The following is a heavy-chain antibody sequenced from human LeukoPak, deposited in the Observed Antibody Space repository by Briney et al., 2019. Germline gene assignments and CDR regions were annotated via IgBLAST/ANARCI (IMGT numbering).Heavy chain of an antibody. V-gene: IGHV1-69*13. D-gene: IGHD3-22*01. CDR1: GGTFSSYA. CDR2: IIPIFGTA. CDR3: ARDRYYYDSSVGDY. Sequence: GASVKVSCKASGGTFSSYAISWVRQAPGQGLEWMGGIIPIFGTANYAQKFQGRATITADESTSTAYMELSSLRSEDTAVYYCARDRYYYDSSVGDYWGQGTLVTVSP. J-gene: IGHJ4*02.